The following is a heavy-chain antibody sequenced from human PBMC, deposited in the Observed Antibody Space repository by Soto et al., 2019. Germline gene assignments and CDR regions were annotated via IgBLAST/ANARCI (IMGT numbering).Heavy chain of an antibody. J-gene: IGHJ3*02. CDR1: GYTFNNYY. CDR2: INPSGGST. D-gene: IGHD3-9*01. CDR3: ARDPIRNFDWSDRGDAFDI. Sequence: QVQLVQSGAEVKNPGASVIVSCKASGYTFNNYYIHWVRQAPGQGLQLMGIINPSGGSTSYAQKFQGRVTMTRDTSTNTVYLALSRLRYEDTAVYYCARDPIRNFDWSDRGDAFDIWGQGTMVTVSS. V-gene: IGHV1-46*02.